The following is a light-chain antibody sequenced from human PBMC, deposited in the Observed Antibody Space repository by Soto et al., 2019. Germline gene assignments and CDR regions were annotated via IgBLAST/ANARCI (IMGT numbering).Light chain of an antibody. V-gene: IGKV4-1*01. J-gene: IGKJ2*01. CDR3: HQYFTTPYT. CDR2: WAS. Sequence: DIVMTQSPDSLAVSLGERATINCKSSQSVLYSSNNKNFLAWYQQKPGQPPKLLIYWASTQESGVPDRFSGSGSGTDFTLTISSLQAEDVAVYYCHQYFTTPYTFGQGTKLEFK. CDR1: QSVLYSSNNKNF.